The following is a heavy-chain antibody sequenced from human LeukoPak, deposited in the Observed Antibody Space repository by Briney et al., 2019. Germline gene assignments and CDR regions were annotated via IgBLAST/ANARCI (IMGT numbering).Heavy chain of an antibody. J-gene: IGHJ3*02. CDR1: GGSFSGYY. V-gene: IGHV4-34*01. D-gene: IGHD3-22*01. Sequence: SETLSLTCAVYGGSFSGYYWSWIRQPPGKGLEWIGEINHSGSTNYNPSLKSRVTISVDTSKNQFSLKLSSVTAADTAVYYCASTGDYYDSSGYYYPNAFDIWGQGTMVTVSS. CDR2: INHSGST. CDR3: ASTGDYYDSSGYYYPNAFDI.